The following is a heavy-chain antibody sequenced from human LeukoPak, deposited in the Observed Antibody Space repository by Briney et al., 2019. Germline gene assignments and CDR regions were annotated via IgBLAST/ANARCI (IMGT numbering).Heavy chain of an antibody. CDR3: ARDGYYYDSSGYYPTYYYYGMDV. D-gene: IGHD3-22*01. V-gene: IGHV1-2*04. CDR1: GYTFTGYY. Sequence: ASVKVSCKASGYTFTGYYMHWVRQAPGQGLEWMGWINPNSGGTNYAQKFQGWVTMTRDTSISTAYMELSRLRSDDTAVYYCARDGYYYDSSGYYPTYYYYGMDVWGQGTTVIVSS. J-gene: IGHJ6*02. CDR2: INPNSGGT.